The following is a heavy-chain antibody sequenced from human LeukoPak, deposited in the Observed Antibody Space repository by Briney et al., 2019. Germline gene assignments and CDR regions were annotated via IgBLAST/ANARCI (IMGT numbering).Heavy chain of an antibody. CDR3: ARSGMAAAGHYFDY. J-gene: IGHJ4*02. CDR1: GGSISSGGYS. Sequence: SETLSLTCAVSGGSISSGGYSWSWIRQPPGKGLEWIGYIYHSGSTYYNPSLKSRVTISVDRSKNQFSLKLSSVTAADTAVYYCARSGMAAAGHYFDYWGQGTLVAISS. D-gene: IGHD6-13*01. CDR2: IYHSGST. V-gene: IGHV4-30-2*01.